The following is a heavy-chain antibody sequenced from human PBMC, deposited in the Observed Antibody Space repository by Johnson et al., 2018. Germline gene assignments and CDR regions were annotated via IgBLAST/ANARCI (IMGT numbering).Heavy chain of an antibody. CDR1: GFTFRTYD. CDR2: TGTTGDT. J-gene: IGHJ6*03. V-gene: IGHV3-13*01. Sequence: VQLVQSGGGLVQPGGSLRLSCAASGFTFRTYDMHWVRQRTGKGLEWVSATGTTGDTYYPDPVRGRFTISRENAKNSLYLQMNSLRAGDTAVYYCARGGLNYYMDVWGKGTAVTVSS. CDR3: ARGGLNYYMDV.